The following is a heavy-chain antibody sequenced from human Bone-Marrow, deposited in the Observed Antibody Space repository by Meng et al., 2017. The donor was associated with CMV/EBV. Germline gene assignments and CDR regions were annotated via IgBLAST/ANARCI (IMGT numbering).Heavy chain of an antibody. CDR3: ARDTGSLVYFDY. Sequence: GESLKISCSASGFTFSDYNMNWVRQAPGKGLEWVSTISASRSYIYYADSLKGRFTISRDNPKNSLYLQMNSLRPEDTAVYYCARDTGSLVYFDYWGQGTLVTVSS. CDR1: GFTFSDYN. J-gene: IGHJ4*02. V-gene: IGHV3-21*01. D-gene: IGHD2-8*02. CDR2: ISASRSYI.